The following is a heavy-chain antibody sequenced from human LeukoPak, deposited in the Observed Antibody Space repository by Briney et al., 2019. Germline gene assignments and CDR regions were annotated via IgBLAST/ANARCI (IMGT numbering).Heavy chain of an antibody. D-gene: IGHD1-26*01. J-gene: IGHJ4*02. CDR3: AKDLWELRPQPARIFDY. Sequence: GGSLRLSCAASGFTFSSYAMSWVRQAPGKGLEWVPGISWNSGSIGYADSVKGRFTISRDNAKNSLYLQMNSLRAEDTALYYCAKDLWELRPQPARIFDYWGQGTLVTVSS. CDR2: ISWNSGSI. CDR1: GFTFSSYA. V-gene: IGHV3-9*01.